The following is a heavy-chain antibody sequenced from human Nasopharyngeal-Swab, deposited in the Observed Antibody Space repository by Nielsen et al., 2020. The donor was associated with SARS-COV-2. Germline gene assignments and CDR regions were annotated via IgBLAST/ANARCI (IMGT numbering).Heavy chain of an antibody. V-gene: IGHV4-61*08. CDR1: GGSISSGGYY. CDR2: MYYSGST. D-gene: IGHD4-23*01. Sequence: SETLSLTCTVSGGSISSGGYYWSWIRQPPGKGLEWIGYMYYSGSTSHNPSLKSRVTISVDTSKNQFSLKLSSVTAADTAVYSCARLGYGGKGMFDYWGQGTLVTVSS. J-gene: IGHJ4*02. CDR3: ARLGYGGKGMFDY.